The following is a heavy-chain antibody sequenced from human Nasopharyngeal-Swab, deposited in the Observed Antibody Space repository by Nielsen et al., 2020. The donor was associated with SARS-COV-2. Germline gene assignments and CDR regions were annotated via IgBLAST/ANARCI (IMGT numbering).Heavy chain of an antibody. CDR2: IYYSGST. J-gene: IGHJ6*03. D-gene: IGHD3-3*01. Sequence: RQAPGKGLEWIGYIYYSGSTNYNPSPKSRVTISVDTSKNQFSLKLSSVTAADTAVYYCARGPDRNYDFWSGYYTPSSYYYYYMDVWGKGTTVTVSS. V-gene: IGHV4-59*01. CDR3: ARGPDRNYDFWSGYYTPSSYYYYYMDV.